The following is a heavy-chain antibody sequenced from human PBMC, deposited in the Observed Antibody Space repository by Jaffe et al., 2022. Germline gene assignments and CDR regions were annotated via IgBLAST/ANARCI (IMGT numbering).Heavy chain of an antibody. Sequence: EVQVVESGGGVDQPGGSLRLSCAASGFTFSSYWMHWVRQAPGKGLVWVSRINSDGSSTSYADSVKGRFTISRDNAKNTLYLQMSSLRPEDTAVYFCARGGELGYSGYDPLSFAYWGQGTLVTVSS. CDR2: INSDGSST. CDR3: ARGGELGYSGYDPLSFAY. D-gene: IGHD5-12*01. J-gene: IGHJ4*02. V-gene: IGHV3-74*01. CDR1: GFTFSSYW.